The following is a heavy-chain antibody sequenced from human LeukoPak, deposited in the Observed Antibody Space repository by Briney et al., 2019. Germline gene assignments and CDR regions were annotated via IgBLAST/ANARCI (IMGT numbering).Heavy chain of an antibody. D-gene: IGHD3-22*01. Sequence: GGSLRLSCAASGFTFSNYAMSWVRQAPGKGLEWVSAISGSGGSTYYADSVKGRFTISRDNSKNTLYLQMNSLRAEDTAVYYCAKDYSGYYDSSGYYSDDAFDIRGQGTMVTVSS. CDR3: AKDYSGYYDSSGYYSDDAFDI. CDR2: ISGSGGST. V-gene: IGHV3-23*01. CDR1: GFTFSNYA. J-gene: IGHJ3*02.